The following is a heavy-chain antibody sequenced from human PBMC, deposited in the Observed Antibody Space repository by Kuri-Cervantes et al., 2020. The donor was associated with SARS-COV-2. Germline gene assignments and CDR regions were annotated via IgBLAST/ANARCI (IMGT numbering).Heavy chain of an antibody. D-gene: IGHD2-2*01. J-gene: IGHJ4*02. CDR3: ATGLVATHSDY. Sequence: ASVKVSCKASGYTFTYYLMHWVRQAPGQRPEWMGWISAGNGNTKYSQKFQGRVTITGDTSASTAYMELSSLRSEDTAVYYCATGLVATHSDYWGQGTLVTVSS. CDR2: ISAGNGNT. V-gene: IGHV1-3*01. CDR1: GYTFTYYL.